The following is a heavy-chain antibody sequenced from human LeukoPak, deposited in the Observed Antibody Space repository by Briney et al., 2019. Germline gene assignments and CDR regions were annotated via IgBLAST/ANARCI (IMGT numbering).Heavy chain of an antibody. D-gene: IGHD3-10*01. CDR2: IYTSGST. J-gene: IGHJ6*03. V-gene: IGHV4-4*07. Sequence: SKTLSLTCTVSGGSISSYYWSWIRQPAGKGLEWIGRIYTSGSTNYNPSLKSRVTMSVDTSKNQFSLKLSSVTAADTAVYYCARTTGGYGSGSYYYYYYYMDVWGKGTTVTVSS. CDR3: ARTTGGYGSGSYYYYYYYMDV. CDR1: GGSISSYY.